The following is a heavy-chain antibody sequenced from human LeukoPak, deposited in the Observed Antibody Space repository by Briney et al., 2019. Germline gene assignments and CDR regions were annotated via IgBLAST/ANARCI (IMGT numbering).Heavy chain of an antibody. CDR3: VVNAYSGWYTLRNHCFDT. J-gene: IGHJ5*02. V-gene: IGHV4-59*04. D-gene: IGHD6-19*01. Sequence: SETLSLTCTVSGGSISSHYWSWIRQPPGQGLEWIGYIYYSGSTYYNPSLKSRVTISVDTSKNQFSLKLSSVTAADTAVYYCVVNAYSGWYTLRNHCFDTWGPGTLVTVSS. CDR1: GGSISSHY. CDR2: IYYSGST.